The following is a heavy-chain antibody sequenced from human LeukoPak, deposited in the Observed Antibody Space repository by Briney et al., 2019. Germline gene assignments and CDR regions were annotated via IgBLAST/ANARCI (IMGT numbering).Heavy chain of an antibody. CDR3: ARGYCSSTSCPPSY. CDR1: GGSISSGGYS. D-gene: IGHD2-2*01. J-gene: IGHJ4*02. CDR2: IYHSGST. V-gene: IGHV4-30-2*01. Sequence: PSETLSLTCTVSGGSISSGGYSWSWIRQPPGKGLEWIGYIYHSGSTYYNPSLKSRVTISVDRSKNQFSLKLSSVTAADTAVYYCARGYCSSTSCPPSYWGQGTLVTVSS.